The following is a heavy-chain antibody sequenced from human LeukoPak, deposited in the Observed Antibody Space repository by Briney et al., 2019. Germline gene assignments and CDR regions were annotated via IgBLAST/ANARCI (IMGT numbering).Heavy chain of an antibody. Sequence: GGSLRLSCAASGFTFSSYAMHWVRQAPGKGLEWVAVISYDGSNKYYADSVKGRFTISRDNSKNTLYLQMNSLRDEDTAVYYCARDPNYDYVWGSQDYWGQGTLVTVSS. J-gene: IGHJ4*02. CDR2: ISYDGSNK. D-gene: IGHD3-16*01. CDR3: ARDPNYDYVWGSQDY. V-gene: IGHV3-30*01. CDR1: GFTFSSYA.